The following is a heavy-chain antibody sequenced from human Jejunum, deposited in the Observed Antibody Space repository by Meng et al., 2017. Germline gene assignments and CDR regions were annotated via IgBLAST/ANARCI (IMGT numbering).Heavy chain of an antibody. D-gene: IGHD5-18*01. CDR2: ITNSGGTI. V-gene: IGHV3-23*01. CDR3: AKGGGYSYGFVDF. Sequence: GESLKISCAASGFSFSIYAMNWGRQAPGRGLEWGSTITNSGGTIYYAESVKGRFTISRDNSENMLYLQMSSLRAEDTAVYYCAKGGGYSYGFVDFWGQGTLVTVSS. CDR1: GFSFSIYA. J-gene: IGHJ4*02.